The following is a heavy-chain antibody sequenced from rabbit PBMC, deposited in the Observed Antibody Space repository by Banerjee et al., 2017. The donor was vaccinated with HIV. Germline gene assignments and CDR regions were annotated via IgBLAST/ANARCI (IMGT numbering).Heavy chain of an antibody. D-gene: IGHD4-1*01. Sequence: QEQLVESGGGLVQPEGSLTLTCTASGFTISSGYDMCWVRQAPGKGLEWIACIYAGSSGSTYYASWVNGRFTISKTSSTTVTLQMTSLTAADTATYLCARDLAGVIGWNFNLWGPGTLVTVS. CDR2: IYAGSSGST. V-gene: IGHV1S45*01. J-gene: IGHJ4*01. CDR3: ARDLAGVIGWNFNL. CDR1: GFTISSGYD.